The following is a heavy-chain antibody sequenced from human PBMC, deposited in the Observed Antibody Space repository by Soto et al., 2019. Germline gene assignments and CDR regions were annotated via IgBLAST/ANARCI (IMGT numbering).Heavy chain of an antibody. J-gene: IGHJ6*02. V-gene: IGHV4-39*01. Sequence: SETLSLTCTVSGGSISSSSYYWGWIRQPPGKGLEWIGSIYYSGSTYYNPSLKSRVTISVDTSKNQFSLKLSSVTAADTAVYYCASGSYYYYGMDVWGQGTTVTVSS. CDR1: GGSISSSSYY. CDR2: IYYSGST. CDR3: ASGSYYYYGMDV. D-gene: IGHD1-26*01.